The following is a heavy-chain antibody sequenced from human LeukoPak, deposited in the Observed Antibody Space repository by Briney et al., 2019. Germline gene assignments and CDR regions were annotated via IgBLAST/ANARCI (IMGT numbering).Heavy chain of an antibody. CDR1: GFTFDDYT. CDR3: VRSRSMGWLDHGLKH. CDR2: INWSGGAE. V-gene: IGHV3-9*01. Sequence: GGSLRLSCLTSGFTFDDYTMHWVRQVPGMGLEWVSAINWSGGAENYADSVKGRFIISRVSAKKSLYLQLNSLRPEDTALYYCVRSRSMGWLDHGLKHWGQGVLVTVSS. J-gene: IGHJ4*02. D-gene: IGHD6-19*01.